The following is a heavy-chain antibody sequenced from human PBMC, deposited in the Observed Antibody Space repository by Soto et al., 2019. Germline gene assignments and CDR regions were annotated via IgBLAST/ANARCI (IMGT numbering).Heavy chain of an antibody. D-gene: IGHD3-22*01. J-gene: IGHJ6*02. CDR3: AISVNYYDSSGYWEVYYGMEV. Sequence: PGESLKISCKGSGYSFTSYWIGWVRQMPGKGLEWMGIIYPGDSDTRYSPSFQGQVTISADKSISTAYLQWSSLKASDTAMYYCAISVNYYDSSGYWEVYYGMEVWSQATTVTVSS. V-gene: IGHV5-51*01. CDR2: IYPGDSDT. CDR1: GYSFTSYW.